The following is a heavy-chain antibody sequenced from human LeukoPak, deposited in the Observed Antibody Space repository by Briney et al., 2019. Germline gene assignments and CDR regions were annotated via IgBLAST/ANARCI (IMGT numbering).Heavy chain of an antibody. CDR1: GGSISSSSSYY. CDR2: INYSGST. J-gene: IGHJ4*02. CDR3: ARHPGMDY. Sequence: SETLSLTCAVSGGSISSSSSYYWGWIRQPPGKGLEWIGSINYSGSTFYNPSLKSRVAISVDTSKNHFSLSLSSVTAADTAVYYCARHPGMDYWGQGTLVTVSS. V-gene: IGHV4-39*01.